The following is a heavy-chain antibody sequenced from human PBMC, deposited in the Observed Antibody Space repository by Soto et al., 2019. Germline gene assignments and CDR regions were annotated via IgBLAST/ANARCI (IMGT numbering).Heavy chain of an antibody. CDR3: ARVPTEGGYGMDV. Sequence: GASGKVSWKASGYTFTNYAMHWGRQAPGQRLEWMGWINAGNGNTKYSQKFQGRVTITRDTSASTAYMELSSLRSEDTAVYYCARVPTEGGYGMDVWGQGTTVTVSS. J-gene: IGHJ6*02. D-gene: IGHD1-26*01. CDR1: GYTFTNYA. CDR2: INAGNGNT. V-gene: IGHV1-3*01.